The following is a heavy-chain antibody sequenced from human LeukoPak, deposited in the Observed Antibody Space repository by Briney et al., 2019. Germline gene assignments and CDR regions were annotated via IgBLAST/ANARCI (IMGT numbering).Heavy chain of an antibody. J-gene: IGHJ4*02. V-gene: IGHV3-23*01. CDR2: VSGSGGST. CDR1: GFTFSSYA. CDR3: AKVKGYDSSGYYSFFDY. D-gene: IGHD3-22*01. Sequence: PGGSLRLSCAASGFTFSSYAMSWVRQAPGKGLEWVSGVSGSGGSTYYADSVKGRFTISRDNSKNTLYLQMNSLRAEDTGVYYCAKVKGYDSSGYYSFFDYWGQGTLVTVSS.